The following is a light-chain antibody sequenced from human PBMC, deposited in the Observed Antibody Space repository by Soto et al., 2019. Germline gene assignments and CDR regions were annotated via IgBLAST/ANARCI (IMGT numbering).Light chain of an antibody. Sequence: DIQMTQSPSTLSASVGDRVTITCRASQSISSWLAWYQQKPGKAPKLLIYDASGLESAVPSRFSGRGSGTEFTLTISSLQPDDFATYYCQQYNSYSWTFGQGTKVEIK. CDR1: QSISSW. CDR3: QQYNSYSWT. J-gene: IGKJ1*01. CDR2: DAS. V-gene: IGKV1-5*01.